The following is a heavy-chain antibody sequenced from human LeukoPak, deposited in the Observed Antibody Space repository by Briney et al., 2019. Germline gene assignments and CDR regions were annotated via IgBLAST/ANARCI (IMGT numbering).Heavy chain of an antibody. Sequence: PGGSLRLSCAASGFTFSSYWMSWVRQAPGKGLEWVANIKQDGSEKYYVDSVKGRFTISRDNSKNTLYLQMNSLRAEDTAVYYCAREGYYDFWSAFDYWGQGTLVTVSS. CDR3: AREGYYDFWSAFDY. CDR2: IKQDGSEK. J-gene: IGHJ4*02. D-gene: IGHD3-3*01. CDR1: GFTFSSYW. V-gene: IGHV3-7*01.